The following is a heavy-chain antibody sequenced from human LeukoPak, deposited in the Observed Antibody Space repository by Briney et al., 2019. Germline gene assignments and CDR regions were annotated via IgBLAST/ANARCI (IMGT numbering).Heavy chain of an antibody. V-gene: IGHV5-51*01. CDR1: GYIFTNYW. CDR3: ARQSSRLNYYDSSGYYRQAFDI. D-gene: IGHD3-22*01. Sequence: GESLKISCKASGYIFTNYWIAWVRQLPGKGLEWMGIIYPDYSDARYSPSFQGQVTLSADKSINTAYLQWSSLKASDTATYYCARQSSRLNYYDSSGYYRQAFDIWGQGTMVTVSS. CDR2: IYPDYSDA. J-gene: IGHJ3*02.